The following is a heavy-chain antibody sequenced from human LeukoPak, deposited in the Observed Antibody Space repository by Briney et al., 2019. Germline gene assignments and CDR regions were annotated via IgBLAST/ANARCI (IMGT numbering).Heavy chain of an antibody. CDR3: AKDPDRDIVVLPDAKASDAFDN. D-gene: IGHD2-2*01. J-gene: IGHJ3*02. V-gene: IGHV3-23*01. Sequence: QTGGSLRLSCAASGFTFSNYAMSWVRQAPGKDLEWVLAISGSGGSTYYADSVKGRFTISRDNSKNTVYQHMSSLRAEDTAVYYCAKDPDRDIVVLPDAKASDAFDNWGQGTMVTVSS. CDR1: GFTFSNYA. CDR2: ISGSGGST.